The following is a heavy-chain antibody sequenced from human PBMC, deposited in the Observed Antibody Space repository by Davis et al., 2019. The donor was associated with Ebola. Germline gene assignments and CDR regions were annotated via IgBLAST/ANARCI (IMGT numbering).Heavy chain of an antibody. D-gene: IGHD2-2*01. V-gene: IGHV3-30*18. Sequence: PGGSLRLSCAASGFTFSSYGMHWVRQAPGKGLEWVAVISYDGSNKYYADSVKGRFTISRDNSKNTLYLQMNSLRAEDTAVYYCAKLPFDSGCSSTSCSLWGQGTLVTVSS. CDR2: ISYDGSNK. CDR1: GFTFSSYG. J-gene: IGHJ4*02. CDR3: AKLPFDSGCSSTSCSL.